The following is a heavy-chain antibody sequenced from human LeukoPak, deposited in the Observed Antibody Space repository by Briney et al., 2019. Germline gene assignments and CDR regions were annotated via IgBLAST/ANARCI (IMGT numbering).Heavy chain of an antibody. D-gene: IGHD6-13*01. Sequence: GGSLRLSCAASGFTFSDYYMSWIRQAPGKGLEWVSYISSSGSTIYYADSVKGRFTISRDNSKNTLYLQMNSLRVEDTAVYYCARDPRVYSSSWYYFDYWGQGTLVTVFS. CDR1: GFTFSDYY. CDR3: ARDPRVYSSSWYYFDY. J-gene: IGHJ4*02. V-gene: IGHV3-11*04. CDR2: ISSSGSTI.